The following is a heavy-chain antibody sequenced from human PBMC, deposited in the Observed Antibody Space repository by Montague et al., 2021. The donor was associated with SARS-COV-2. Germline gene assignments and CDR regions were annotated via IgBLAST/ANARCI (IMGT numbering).Heavy chain of an antibody. V-gene: IGHV4-59*08. J-gene: IGHJ5*02. CDR1: GVAISYGD. Sequence: SETLSLTCTVSGVAISYGDWSWIRQPPGKGLEWIVTIFENGDTDHNPSLKSRVTVSEDTSQNQFSLRLSSVAAADTALYYCARQGGPAGKHWFDLWGQGTLVTVSS. D-gene: IGHD2-2*01. CDR2: IFENGDT. CDR3: ARQGGPAGKHWFDL.